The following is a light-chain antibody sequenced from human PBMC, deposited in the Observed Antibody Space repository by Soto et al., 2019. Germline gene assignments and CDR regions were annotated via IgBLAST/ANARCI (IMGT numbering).Light chain of an antibody. CDR3: GLYTIAETVV. J-gene: IGLJ2*01. CDR2: DVT. V-gene: IGLV2-18*01. Sequence: QSALTKPPSVSGSPGQSVTISCTGTKQVANYNRVSWYQQTPGTSPKLLIYDVTKRASGISDRFSGSKSGNTASLTISVLHTDYEGDYYCGLYTIAETVVLGGGTKVTVL. CDR1: KQVANYNR.